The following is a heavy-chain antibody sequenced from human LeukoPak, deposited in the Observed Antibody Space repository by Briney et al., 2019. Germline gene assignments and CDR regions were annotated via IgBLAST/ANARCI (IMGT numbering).Heavy chain of an antibody. V-gene: IGHV3-30*14. CDR1: GFTFSSYA. J-gene: IGHJ4*02. CDR2: ISYDGSNK. Sequence: GGSLRLSCAASGFTFSSYAMHWVRQAPGKGLEWVAVISYDGSNKYYADSVKGRFTISRDNSKNTLYLQMNDLRAEDTAVYYCAGKTVTTHYWGQGTLVTVSS. D-gene: IGHD4-17*01. CDR3: AGKTVTTHY.